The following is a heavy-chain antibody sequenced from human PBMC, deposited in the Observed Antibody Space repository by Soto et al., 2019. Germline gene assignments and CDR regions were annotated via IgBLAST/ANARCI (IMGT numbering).Heavy chain of an antibody. J-gene: IGHJ6*02. D-gene: IGHD5-18*01. CDR2: ISFDGSNK. V-gene: IGHV3-30*18. Sequence: GGSLRLSCAASGFTLSSYGIHWVRQAPGKGLEWVAVISFDGSNKYYADSVKGRFTISRDNSQNTLYLQMNSLRTEDTAVFYCAKEGRRGYSYGYYGMDVWGHGTTVTVSS. CDR3: AKEGRRGYSYGYYGMDV. CDR1: GFTLSSYG.